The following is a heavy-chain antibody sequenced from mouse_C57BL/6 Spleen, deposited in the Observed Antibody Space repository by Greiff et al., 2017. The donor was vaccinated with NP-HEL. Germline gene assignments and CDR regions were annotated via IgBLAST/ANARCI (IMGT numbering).Heavy chain of an antibody. V-gene: IGHV5-4*01. CDR2: ISDGGSYT. J-gene: IGHJ2*01. CDR1: GFTFSSYA. Sequence: VQLKESGGGLVKPGGSLKLSCAASGFTFSSYAMSWVRQTPEKRLEWVATISDGGSYTYYPDNVKGRFTISRDNAKNNLYLQMSHLKSEDTAMYYCAREGIYYDYDGWGQGTTLTVSS. D-gene: IGHD2-4*01. CDR3: AREGIYYDYDG.